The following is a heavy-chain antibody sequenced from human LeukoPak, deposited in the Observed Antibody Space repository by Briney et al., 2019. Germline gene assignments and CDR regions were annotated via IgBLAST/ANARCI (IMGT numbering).Heavy chain of an antibody. CDR1: GFTFISSA. CDR3: AKDASYNYGPLES. V-gene: IGHV3-23*01. D-gene: IGHD5-18*01. J-gene: IGHJ4*02. Sequence: GGSLRPSCAASGFTFISSAMTWVRQAPGKGLECVSTISHSGGSTYYADSVKGRFTISIDNSKNTLYLQMNSLRADDTAVYYCAKDASYNYGPLESWGQGSLVTVSS. CDR2: ISHSGGST.